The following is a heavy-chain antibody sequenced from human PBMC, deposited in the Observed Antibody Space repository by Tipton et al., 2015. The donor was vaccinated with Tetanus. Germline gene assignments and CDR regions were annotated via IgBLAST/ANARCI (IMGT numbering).Heavy chain of an antibody. V-gene: IGHV5-51*01. Sequence: QSGPEVKKPGESLKISCKGSGYRFTSQWIGWVRQMPGRGLEWMGIIYPGDSDSRYSPPFQGQVTFSAEKSISNAYLQWSSLKASDTAMYYCARRAREGHNYDTFDLWGQGTMVTVSS. J-gene: IGHJ3*01. CDR1: GYRFTSQW. CDR3: ARRAREGHNYDTFDL. D-gene: IGHD5-24*01. CDR2: IYPGDSDS.